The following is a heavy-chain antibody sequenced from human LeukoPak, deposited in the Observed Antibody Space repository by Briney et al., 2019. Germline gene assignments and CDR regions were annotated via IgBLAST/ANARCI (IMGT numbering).Heavy chain of an antibody. D-gene: IGHD2-15*01. CDR3: ARDSVSKYCSGGRCDTYYFDY. CDR1: GYSISSGYY. V-gene: IGHV4-38-2*02. J-gene: IGHJ4*02. Sequence: SEPLSLTCAVSGYSISSGYYWGWIRQPPGKGLEWIGSIYHSGRTYYNPSLKSRVTIPVDTSKNQFSLKLSSVTAADTAVYYCARDSVSKYCSGGRCDTYYFDYWGQGTLVTVSS. CDR2: IYHSGRT.